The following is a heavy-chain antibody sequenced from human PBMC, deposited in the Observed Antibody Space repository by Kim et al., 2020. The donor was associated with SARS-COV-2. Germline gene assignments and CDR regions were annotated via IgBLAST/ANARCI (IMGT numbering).Heavy chain of an antibody. J-gene: IGHJ4*02. CDR1: GFTFSSYA. V-gene: IGHV3-30*04. CDR2: ISYDGSNK. D-gene: IGHD1-26*01. CDR3: ARDVRVVGAYLDY. Sequence: GGSLRLSCAASGFTFSSYAMHWVRQAPGKWLEWVAVISYDGSNKYYADSVKGRFTISRDNSKNTLYLQMNSLRAEDTAVYYCARDVRVVGAYLDYWGQGTLVTVSS.